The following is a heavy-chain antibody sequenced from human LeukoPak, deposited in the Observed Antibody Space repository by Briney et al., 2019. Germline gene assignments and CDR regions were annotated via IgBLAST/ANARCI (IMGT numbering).Heavy chain of an antibody. CDR1: GYPFTSYD. V-gene: IGHV1-8*01. CDR3: ARVYCSGGSCYLPFGY. J-gene: IGHJ4*02. Sequence: ASVKVSCKASGYPFTSYDINWVRQATGQGLEWMGWMNPNSGNTGYAQKFQGRVTMTRNTSISTAYMELSSLRSEDTAVYYCARVYCSGGSCYLPFGYWGQGTLVTVSS. CDR2: MNPNSGNT. D-gene: IGHD2-15*01.